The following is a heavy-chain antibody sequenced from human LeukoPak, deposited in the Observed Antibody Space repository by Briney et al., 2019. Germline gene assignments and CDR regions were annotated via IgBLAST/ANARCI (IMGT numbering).Heavy chain of an antibody. CDR2: ISGGPVST. D-gene: IGHD3-9*01. CDR1: GFSFSGFG. V-gene: IGHV3-23*01. J-gene: IGHJ4*02. Sequence: PGGSLRLSCAASGFSFSGFGMSWVRQAPGKGLEWVSGISGGPVSTSYADSVKGRFTISRDNSKNTLYLQMNSLRAEDTAVYNCAKDRRRDDVLTGSFSDWGQGTLVTVSS. CDR3: AKDRRRDDVLTGSFSD.